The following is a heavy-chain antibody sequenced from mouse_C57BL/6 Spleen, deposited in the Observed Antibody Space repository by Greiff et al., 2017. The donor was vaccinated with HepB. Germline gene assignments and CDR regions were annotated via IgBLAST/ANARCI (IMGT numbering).Heavy chain of an antibody. CDR2: ISSGSSTI. Sequence: EVNVVESGGGLVKPGGSLKLSCAASGFTFSDYGMHWVRQAPEKGLEWVAYISSGSSTIYYADTVKGRFTISRDNAKNTLFLQMTSLRSEDTAMYYCARPTTVVARDYAMDYWGQGTSVTVSS. D-gene: IGHD1-1*01. V-gene: IGHV5-17*01. CDR3: ARPTTVVARDYAMDY. J-gene: IGHJ4*01. CDR1: GFTFSDYG.